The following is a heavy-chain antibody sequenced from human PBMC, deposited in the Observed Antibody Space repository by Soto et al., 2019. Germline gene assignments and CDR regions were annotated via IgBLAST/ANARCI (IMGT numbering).Heavy chain of an antibody. Sequence: PGGSLRLSCAASGFTFSSYAMSWVRQAPGKGLEWVSAISGSGGSTYYADSVKGRFIISRDNSKNTLYLQMNSLRAEDTAVYYCAKTTYGDYFCNWFDPWGQGTLVTVSS. CDR1: GFTFSSYA. J-gene: IGHJ5*02. CDR3: AKTTYGDYFCNWFDP. D-gene: IGHD4-17*01. CDR2: ISGSGGST. V-gene: IGHV3-23*01.